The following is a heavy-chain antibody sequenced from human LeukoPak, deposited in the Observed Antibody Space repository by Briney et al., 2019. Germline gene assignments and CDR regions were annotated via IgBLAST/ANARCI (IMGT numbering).Heavy chain of an antibody. J-gene: IGHJ4*02. CDR3: ARRPFYCSSTSCYFDY. V-gene: IGHV4-39*01. D-gene: IGHD2-2*01. Sequence: WVRQAPGKGLEWIGSIYYSGNPYYNPSLKSRVTISVDTSKNQFSLKLSSVTAADTAVYYCARRPFYCSSTSCYFDYWGQGTLVTVSS. CDR2: IYYSGNP.